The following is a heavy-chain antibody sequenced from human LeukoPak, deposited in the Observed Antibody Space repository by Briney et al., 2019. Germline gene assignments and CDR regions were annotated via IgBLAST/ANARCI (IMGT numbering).Heavy chain of an antibody. D-gene: IGHD3-10*01. V-gene: IGHV3-7*01. CDR2: LKEDVSAR. Sequence: GGSLRLSCVASGFSISSHWMSWVRQAPGKGLEWVASLKEDVSARNLVDSVKGRFTISRDNAKNSLFLQMNSLRAEDTAVYYCARNYYGSNDAFDIWGQGTMVTVSS. CDR1: GFSISSHW. CDR3: ARNYYGSNDAFDI. J-gene: IGHJ3*02.